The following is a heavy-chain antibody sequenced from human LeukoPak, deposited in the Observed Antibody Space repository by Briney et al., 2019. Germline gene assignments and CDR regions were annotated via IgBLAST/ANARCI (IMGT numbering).Heavy chain of an antibody. CDR3: AKYGSGSYYYFDY. D-gene: IGHD3-10*01. Sequence: PSETLSLTCTVSGDSISTYYWSWIRQPAGKGLEWIGRIYTSGSTNYNPSLKSRVTMSVDTSKNQFSLKLSSVTAADTAVYYCAKYGSGSYYYFDYWGQGTLVTVSS. CDR2: IYTSGST. CDR1: GDSISTYY. J-gene: IGHJ4*02. V-gene: IGHV4-4*07.